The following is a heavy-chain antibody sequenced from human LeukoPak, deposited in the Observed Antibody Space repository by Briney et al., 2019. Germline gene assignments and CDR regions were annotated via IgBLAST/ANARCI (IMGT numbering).Heavy chain of an antibody. Sequence: PGGSLRLSCTASGFTFGDYAMSWFRQAPGKGLEWVGFIRSKAYGGTTEYAASVKGRFTISRDDSKSIAYLQMNSLKTEDTAVYYCTRWGPRISSSSYKGAFDIWGQGTMVTVSS. D-gene: IGHD6-13*01. CDR2: IRSKAYGGTT. V-gene: IGHV3-49*03. CDR3: TRWGPRISSSSYKGAFDI. J-gene: IGHJ3*02. CDR1: GFTFGDYA.